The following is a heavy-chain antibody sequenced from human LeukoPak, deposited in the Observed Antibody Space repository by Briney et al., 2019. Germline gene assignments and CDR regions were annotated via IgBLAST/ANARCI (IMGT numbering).Heavy chain of an antibody. Sequence: ASVKVSCKASGGTFSSYAISWVRQAPGQGLEWMGRIIPILGIANYAQKFQGRVTITADKSTSTAYMELSSLRSEDTAVYYCARKGRGYCSGGSCFDAFDIWGQGTMVTVSS. J-gene: IGHJ3*02. CDR1: GGTFSSYA. CDR2: IIPILGIA. V-gene: IGHV1-69*04. CDR3: ARKGRGYCSGGSCFDAFDI. D-gene: IGHD2-15*01.